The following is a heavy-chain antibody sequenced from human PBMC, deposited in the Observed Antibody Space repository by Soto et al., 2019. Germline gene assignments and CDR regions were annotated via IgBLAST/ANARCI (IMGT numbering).Heavy chain of an antibody. D-gene: IGHD2-15*01. V-gene: IGHV3-74*03. Sequence: HPGGSLRLSCAASVFSFISCWIDLFLQAPVNWLFWVSRISDDGSSTTYSDSVRGRFTISRDNANYTMYLEISSLRAGDTGVYYCARRPHSVFDKWGKGPLVTVSS. J-gene: IGHJ4*02. CDR2: ISDDGSST. CDR3: ARRPHSVFDK. CDR1: VFSFISCW.